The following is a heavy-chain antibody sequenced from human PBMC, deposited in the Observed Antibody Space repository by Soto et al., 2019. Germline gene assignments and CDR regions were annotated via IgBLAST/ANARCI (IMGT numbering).Heavy chain of an antibody. V-gene: IGHV5-10-1*01. CDR1: GYSFTSYW. CDR2: IDPSDSYT. J-gene: IGHJ6*02. CDR3: ARHKGTAARGGMDV. Sequence: GESLKISCKGSGYSFTSYWISWGRQMAGKGLEWMGRIDPSDSYTNYSPSFQGHVTISADKSISTAYLQWSSLKASDTAMYYCARHKGTAARGGMDVWGQGTTVTVSS. D-gene: IGHD6-13*01.